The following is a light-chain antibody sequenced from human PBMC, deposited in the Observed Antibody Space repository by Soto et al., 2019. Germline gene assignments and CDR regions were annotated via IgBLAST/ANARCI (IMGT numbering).Light chain of an antibody. CDR3: QQYTASPRT. CDR2: GAS. J-gene: IGKJ1*01. Sequence: EIVLTQSPGTLSLSPGERATLSCRASQSVTSSYLAWYQQKPGQTPRLLIYGASNRATGIPDRFSGSGSGTDFTLTISRLEPEDFAVYYCQQYTASPRTFGQGTKVEI. CDR1: QSVTSSY. V-gene: IGKV3-20*01.